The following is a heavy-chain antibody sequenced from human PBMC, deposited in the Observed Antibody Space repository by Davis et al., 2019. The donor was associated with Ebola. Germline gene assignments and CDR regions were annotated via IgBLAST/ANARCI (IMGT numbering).Heavy chain of an antibody. CDR3: TVGVMTTVTTGDY. CDR1: GFTFSGSA. V-gene: IGHV3-73*01. Sequence: PGGSLRLSCAAPGFTFSGSAMHWVRQASGKGLEWVGRIRSKANSYATAYAASVKGRFTISRDDSKNTAYLQMNSLKTEDTAVYYCTVGVMTTVTTGDYWGQGTLVTVSS. CDR2: IRSKANSYAT. D-gene: IGHD4-17*01. J-gene: IGHJ4*02.